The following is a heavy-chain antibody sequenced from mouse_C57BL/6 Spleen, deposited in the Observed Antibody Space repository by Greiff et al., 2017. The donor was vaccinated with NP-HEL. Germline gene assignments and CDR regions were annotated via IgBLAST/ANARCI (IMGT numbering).Heavy chain of an antibody. CDR1: GYTFTSYW. CDR2: IDPSDSYT. Sequence: QVQLQQPGAELVMPGASVKLSCKASGYTFTSYWMHWVKQRPGQGLEWIGEIDPSDSYTNYNQKFKGKSTLTVDKSSSTAYMQLSSLTSEDSAVYYCARRTAQATEFAYWGQGTLVTVSA. V-gene: IGHV1-69*01. D-gene: IGHD3-2*02. CDR3: ARRTAQATEFAY. J-gene: IGHJ3*01.